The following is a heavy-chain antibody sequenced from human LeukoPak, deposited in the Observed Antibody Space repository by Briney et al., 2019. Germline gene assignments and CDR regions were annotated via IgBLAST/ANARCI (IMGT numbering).Heavy chain of an antibody. CDR2: IYPGDSDT. V-gene: IGHV5-51*01. D-gene: IGHD2-21*02. Sequence: VESLKISCKGSGYSFTNYWIGWVRQMPGKGLEWMGIIYPGDSDTRYGPSFQGQVTISADKSISTAYLQWSSLKASDTAMYYCARHPCGGDCYSALYYFDYWGQGTLVTVSS. CDR1: GYSFTNYW. CDR3: ARHPCGGDCYSALYYFDY. J-gene: IGHJ4*02.